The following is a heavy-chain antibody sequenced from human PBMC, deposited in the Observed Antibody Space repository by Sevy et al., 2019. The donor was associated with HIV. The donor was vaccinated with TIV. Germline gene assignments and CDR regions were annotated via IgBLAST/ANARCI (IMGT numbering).Heavy chain of an antibody. J-gene: IGHJ5*02. Sequence: SETLSLTCTVSGGSISSGGYYWSWIRQHPGKGLEWIGYIYYSGSTYYNPSLKSRVTISVDTSKNQFSLKLSSVTAADTAGYYCARTMVRGVIFRGPWGQGTLVTVSS. D-gene: IGHD3-10*01. CDR1: GGSISSGGYY. V-gene: IGHV4-31*03. CDR3: ARTMVRGVIFRGP. CDR2: IYYSGST.